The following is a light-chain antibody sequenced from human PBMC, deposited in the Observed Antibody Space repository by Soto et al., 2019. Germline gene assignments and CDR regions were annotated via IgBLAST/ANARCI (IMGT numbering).Light chain of an antibody. CDR2: DAV. V-gene: IGKV3-11*01. Sequence: VFTQSPATLSLSPGERATLSCRASQSISTYLAWYQQKPGQAPRLLIYDAVNRATGIPARFSGSGSGTDFTLIIDSLAPEDFAVYYCQQRINWPLTFGGGTKVDIK. J-gene: IGKJ4*01. CDR1: QSISTY. CDR3: QQRINWPLT.